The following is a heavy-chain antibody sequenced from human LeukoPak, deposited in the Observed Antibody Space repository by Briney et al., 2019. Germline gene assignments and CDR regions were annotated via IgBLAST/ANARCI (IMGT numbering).Heavy chain of an antibody. CDR1: GYTLTELS. J-gene: IGHJ3*02. V-gene: IGHV1-24*01. D-gene: IGHD5-18*01. Sequence: ASVKVSCKVSGYTLTELSMHWVRQAPGKGLEWMGGFDPEDGETIYAQKFQGRVTITADKSTSTAYMELSSLRSEDTAVYYCARDQGGGYSYGRTEAFDIWGQGTMVTVSS. CDR2: FDPEDGET. CDR3: ARDQGGGYSYGRTEAFDI.